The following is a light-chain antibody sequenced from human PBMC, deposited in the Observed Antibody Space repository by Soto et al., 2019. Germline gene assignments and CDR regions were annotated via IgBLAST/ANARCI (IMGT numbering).Light chain of an antibody. V-gene: IGLV2-14*01. CDR3: SSYTSRSTLV. CDR1: SSDVGGYNY. CDR2: EVT. J-gene: IGLJ1*01. Sequence: QSVLTQPASVSGSPGQSITISCTGTSSDVGGYNYVSWYQQHPGKAPQLMIYEVTNRPSGVSNRFSGSKSGNTASLTISGLQAEDEADYYCSSYTSRSTLVFGTGTKLTVL.